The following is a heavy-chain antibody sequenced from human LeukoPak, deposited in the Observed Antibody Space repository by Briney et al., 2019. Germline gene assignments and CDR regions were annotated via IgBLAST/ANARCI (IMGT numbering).Heavy chain of an antibody. CDR2: ISAYNGNT. J-gene: IGHJ6*03. Sequence: ASVTVSFKASGYTFTSYGISWVRQAPGQGLEWMGWISAYNGNTNYAQKLQGRVTMTTDTSTSTAYMELRSLRSDDTAVYYCARTVGATTNYYYYYYMDVWGKGTTVTVSS. D-gene: IGHD1-26*01. V-gene: IGHV1-18*01. CDR3: ARTVGATTNYYYYYYMDV. CDR1: GYTFTSYG.